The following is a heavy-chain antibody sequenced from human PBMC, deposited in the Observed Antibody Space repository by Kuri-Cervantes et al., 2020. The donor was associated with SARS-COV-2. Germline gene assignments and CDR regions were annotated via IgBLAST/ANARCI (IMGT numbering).Heavy chain of an antibody. Sequence: ASVKVSCKASGYTFTGYYMHWVRQAPGQGLEWMGWINPNSGGTNYAQKFQGRVTMTKDTSISTAYMELSRLRSDDTAVYYCARGRALTSFGVVTGSHGAFDIWGQGTMVTVSS. CDR2: INPNSGGT. CDR1: GYTFTGYY. D-gene: IGHD3-3*01. V-gene: IGHV1-2*02. J-gene: IGHJ3*02. CDR3: ARGRALTSFGVVTGSHGAFDI.